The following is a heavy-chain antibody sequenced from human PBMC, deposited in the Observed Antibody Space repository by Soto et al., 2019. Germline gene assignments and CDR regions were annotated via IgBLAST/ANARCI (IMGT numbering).Heavy chain of an antibody. D-gene: IGHD2-15*01. V-gene: IGHV1-69*01. Sequence: QVQLVQSGAEVKKPGSSVKVSCKASGGTFSSYAISWVRQAPGQGLEWMGGIIPIFGTANYAQKFQGRVPISADESTSTAYMELSSLRSEDTAVYYCASPDCSGGSCMGYYFDYWGQGTLVTVSS. CDR3: ASPDCSGGSCMGYYFDY. J-gene: IGHJ4*02. CDR1: GGTFSSYA. CDR2: IIPIFGTA.